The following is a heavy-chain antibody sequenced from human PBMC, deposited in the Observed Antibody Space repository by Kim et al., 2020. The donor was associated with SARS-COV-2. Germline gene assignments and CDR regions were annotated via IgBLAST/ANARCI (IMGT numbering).Heavy chain of an antibody. Sequence: SVKVSCKASGGTFSSYAISWVRQAPGQGLEWMGRIIPILGIANYAQKFQGRVTITADKSTSTAYMELSSLRSEDTAVYYCARGGGPPYYYCYMDVWGKGTTVTVSS. CDR3: ARGGGPPYYYCYMDV. V-gene: IGHV1-69*04. D-gene: IGHD2-15*01. J-gene: IGHJ6*03. CDR2: IIPILGIA. CDR1: GGTFSSYA.